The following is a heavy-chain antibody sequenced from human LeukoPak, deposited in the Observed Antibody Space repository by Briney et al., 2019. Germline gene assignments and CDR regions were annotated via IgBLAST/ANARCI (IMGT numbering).Heavy chain of an antibody. CDR1: EYTFTGYY. Sequence: GASVKVSCKASEYTFTGYYMQWVRQAPGQGLEWMGRINPNSGGTNYAQQFQGRVTMTRDTSISTAYMELSRLRSDDTAVYYCAREGSQSGMDVWGQGTTVTVSS. V-gene: IGHV1-2*06. J-gene: IGHJ6*02. CDR2: INPNSGGT. CDR3: AREGSQSGMDV. D-gene: IGHD2-15*01.